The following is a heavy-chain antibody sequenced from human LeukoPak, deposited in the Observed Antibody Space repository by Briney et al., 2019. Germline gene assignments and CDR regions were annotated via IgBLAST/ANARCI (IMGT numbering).Heavy chain of an antibody. CDR1: GFTFSSYG. J-gene: IGHJ4*02. D-gene: IGHD5-12*01. CDR2: ISGSGGST. V-gene: IGHV3-23*01. Sequence: GGSLRLSCAASGFTFSSYGMSWVRQAPGKGLEWVSAISGSGGSTYYADSVKGRFTISRDNSKNTLSLQMNSLRAEDTAVYYCAKDRLSGYDTLDYWGQGTLVTVSS. CDR3: AKDRLSGYDTLDY.